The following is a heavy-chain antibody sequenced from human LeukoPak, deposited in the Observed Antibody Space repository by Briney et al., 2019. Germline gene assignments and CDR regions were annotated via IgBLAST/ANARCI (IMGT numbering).Heavy chain of an antibody. D-gene: IGHD3-22*01. Sequence: ASVKVSCKASGYIFTGYYIHWVRQAPGQGLEWMGWINPHSGGTNYAQKFQGRVTMTRDTSISTAYMELSRLRSDDTAVYYCARDRDYYDSIGYYYEGGSLDYWGQGTLVTVSS. CDR1: GYIFTGYY. CDR2: INPHSGGT. J-gene: IGHJ4*02. CDR3: ARDRDYYDSIGYYYEGGSLDY. V-gene: IGHV1-2*02.